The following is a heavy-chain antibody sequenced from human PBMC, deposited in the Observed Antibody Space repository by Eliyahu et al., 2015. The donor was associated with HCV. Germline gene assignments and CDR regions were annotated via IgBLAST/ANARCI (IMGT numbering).Heavy chain of an antibody. Sequence: QVQLQESGPGLVKPSGTLSLTCAVSGGSISXSNWWSWVRQPPGKGLEWIGEIYHSGGTNYNPSLKSRVTISVDKSKNQFSLKLSSVTAADTAAYYCARDRALLWFGELSHAFDTWGQGTMVTVSS. CDR2: IYHSGGT. D-gene: IGHD3-10*01. J-gene: IGHJ3*02. CDR1: GGSISXSNW. CDR3: ARDRALLWFGELSHAFDT. V-gene: IGHV4-4*02.